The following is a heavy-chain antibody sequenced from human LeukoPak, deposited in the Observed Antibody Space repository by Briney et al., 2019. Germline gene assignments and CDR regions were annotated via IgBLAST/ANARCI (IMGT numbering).Heavy chain of an antibody. J-gene: IGHJ2*01. Sequence: GGSLRLSCTASGFTFGDYAMGWVRQAPGKGLEWVGFIRSKAYGATTEYAASLKGRFTTSRDDSKTIAYLQMNSLKTEDTAVYYCTKNRGENGWYFDLWGRGTLVTVSS. D-gene: IGHD7-27*01. CDR3: TKNRGENGWYFDL. CDR2: IRSKAYGATT. CDR1: GFTFGDYA. V-gene: IGHV3-49*04.